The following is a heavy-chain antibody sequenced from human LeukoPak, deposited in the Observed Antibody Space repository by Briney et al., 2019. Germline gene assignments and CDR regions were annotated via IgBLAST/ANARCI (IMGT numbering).Heavy chain of an antibody. J-gene: IGHJ4*02. CDR2: INSSVGST. D-gene: IGHD6-19*01. CDR1: GYTFTSQY. V-gene: IGHV1-46*01. Sequence: ASVKVSCKASGYTFTSQYMNWVRQAPGQGLEWMGIINSSVGSTSYSQKFQGRVTMTTDTSTSTAYMELRSLRSDDTAVYYCARSYSSGWYGGYYFDYWGQGTLVTVSS. CDR3: ARSYSSGWYGGYYFDY.